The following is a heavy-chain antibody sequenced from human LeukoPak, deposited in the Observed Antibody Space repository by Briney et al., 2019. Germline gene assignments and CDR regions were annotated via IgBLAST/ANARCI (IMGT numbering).Heavy chain of an antibody. V-gene: IGHV3-30*04. CDR1: GFTFSSYA. J-gene: IGHJ6*02. CDR3: ARDSWQQPLYGMDV. CDR2: ISYDGSNK. Sequence: PGGSLRLSCAASGFTFSSYAMHWVRQAPGKGLEWVAVISYDGSNKYYADSVKGRFTISRDNSKNTLYPQMNSLRAEDTAVYYCARDSWQQPLYGMDVWGQGTTVTVSS. D-gene: IGHD6-13*01.